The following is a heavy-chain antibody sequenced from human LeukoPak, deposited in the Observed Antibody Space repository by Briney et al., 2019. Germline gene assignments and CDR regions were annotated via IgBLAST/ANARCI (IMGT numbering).Heavy chain of an antibody. CDR1: GFTFSDYF. D-gene: IGHD3-3*01. CDR3: ARDQYYDFWSGHRTFDY. Sequence: GGSLRLSCAASGFTFSDYFMSWIRQAPGKGLEWVSYISSRSNSIYYADSVKGRFTISRDNAKNSLYLQMNSLRAEDTAVYYCARDQYYDFWSGHRTFDYWGQGTLVIVSS. J-gene: IGHJ4*02. CDR2: ISSRSNSI. V-gene: IGHV3-11*04.